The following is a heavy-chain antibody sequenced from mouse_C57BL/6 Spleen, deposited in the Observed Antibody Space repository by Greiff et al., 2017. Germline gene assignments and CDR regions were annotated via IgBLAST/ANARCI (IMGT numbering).Heavy chain of an antibody. D-gene: IGHD1-1*01. Sequence: QVQLQQPGTELVKPGASVKLSCKASGYTFPSYWMHWVKQRPGQGLEWIGNITPSNGGTNYNEKLKSKATLTVDKSSSTAYMQLSSLTSEDSAVYYCARSPHYDGSSNYFDYWGQGTTLTVSS. CDR1: GYTFPSYW. CDR3: ARSPHYDGSSNYFDY. J-gene: IGHJ2*01. V-gene: IGHV1-53*01. CDR2: ITPSNGGT.